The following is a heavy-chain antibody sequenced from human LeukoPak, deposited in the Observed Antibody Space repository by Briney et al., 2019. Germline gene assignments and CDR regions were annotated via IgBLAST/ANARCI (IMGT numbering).Heavy chain of an antibody. Sequence: PGGSLRLSCAASGFTFSSYSMNWVRQAPGEGLEWVSSISSSSSYIYYADSVKGRFTISRDNAKNSLYLQMNSLRAEDTAVYYCARDAPMGGDYWGQGTLVTVSS. J-gene: IGHJ4*02. CDR1: GFTFSSYS. D-gene: IGHD3-16*01. CDR2: ISSSSSYI. V-gene: IGHV3-21*01. CDR3: ARDAPMGGDY.